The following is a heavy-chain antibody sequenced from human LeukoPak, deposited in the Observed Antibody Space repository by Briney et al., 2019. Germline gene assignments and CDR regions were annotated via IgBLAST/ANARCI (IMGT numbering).Heavy chain of an antibody. V-gene: IGHV3-48*01. Sequence: GGSLRLSCAASGFTFSSYSMNWVRQAPGKGLEWISYISPSSTSIYYADSVKGRFTISRDNAEKSLYLQMNSLRAEDTAVYYCARGYSSGWYYFDYWGQGTLVTVSS. J-gene: IGHJ4*02. D-gene: IGHD6-19*01. CDR1: GFTFSSYS. CDR3: ARGYSSGWYYFDY. CDR2: ISPSSTSI.